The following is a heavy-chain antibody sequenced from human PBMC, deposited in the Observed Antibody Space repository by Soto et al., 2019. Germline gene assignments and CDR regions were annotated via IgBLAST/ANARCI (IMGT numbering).Heavy chain of an antibody. D-gene: IGHD1-26*01. V-gene: IGHV4-61*01. Sequence: ETLSHTCTVTGGSVNSGNYYWSWIRQPPGKGLEWIGYFYYSGSTNYNPSLKSRVTISVDTSKNQFSLKLSSVTAADTAVYYCARLPPIARGTSFPDYWGQGTLVTVSS. CDR2: FYYSGST. CDR1: GGSVNSGNYY. J-gene: IGHJ4*02. CDR3: ARLPPIARGTSFPDY.